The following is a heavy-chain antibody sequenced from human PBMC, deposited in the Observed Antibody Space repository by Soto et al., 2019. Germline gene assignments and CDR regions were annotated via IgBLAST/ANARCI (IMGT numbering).Heavy chain of an antibody. J-gene: IGHJ4*02. CDR2: ISGSGAYT. CDR1: GFTFSTYA. Sequence: AGGSLRLSCVASGFTFSTYAMNWVRQPPGKGLEWVSSISGSGAYTYYADSVQGRFTISRDNSKNTLNLQMNSLRAEDTAVYYCARDRHPYSTKYYFDYWGQGTPVTVSS. V-gene: IGHV3-23*01. CDR3: ARDRHPYSTKYYFDY. D-gene: IGHD2-2*01.